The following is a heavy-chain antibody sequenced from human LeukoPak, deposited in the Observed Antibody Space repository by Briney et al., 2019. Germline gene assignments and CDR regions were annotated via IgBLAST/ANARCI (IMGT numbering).Heavy chain of an antibody. V-gene: IGHV1-69*01. D-gene: IGHD3-10*01. J-gene: IGHJ5*02. Sequence: SVKVSCKASGGTFSSYAISWVRQAPGQGLEWMGGIIPIFGTANYAQKFQGRVTITADESTSTAYMERSSLRSKDTAVYYCAREVGSGSSNWFDPWGQGTLVTVSS. CDR2: IIPIFGTA. CDR3: AREVGSGSSNWFDP. CDR1: GGTFSSYA.